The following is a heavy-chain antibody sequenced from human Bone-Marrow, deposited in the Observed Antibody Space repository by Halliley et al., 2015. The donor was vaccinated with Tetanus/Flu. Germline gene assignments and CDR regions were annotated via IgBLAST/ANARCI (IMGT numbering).Heavy chain of an antibody. CDR3: ARRKAGVDP. J-gene: IGHJ5*02. D-gene: IGHD3-10*01. V-gene: IGHV4-4*08. Sequence: RVTISVDTSKNQFSLKLRSVTAADTAVYYCARRKAGVDPWGQGTLVTVSS.